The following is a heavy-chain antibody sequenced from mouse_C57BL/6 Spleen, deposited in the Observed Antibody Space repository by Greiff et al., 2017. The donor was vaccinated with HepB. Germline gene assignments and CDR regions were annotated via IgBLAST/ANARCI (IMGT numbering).Heavy chain of an antibody. CDR2: INPYNGGT. CDR1: GYTFTDYY. D-gene: IGHD1-1*01. J-gene: IGHJ1*03. Sequence: VQLQQSGPVLVKPGASVKMSCKASGYTFTDYYMNWVKQSHGKSLEWIGVINPYNGGTSYNQKFKGKATLTVDTSSSTAYMELNSLTSEDSAVYYCARDSSRYWYFDVWGTGTTVTVSS. CDR3: ARDSSRYWYFDV. V-gene: IGHV1-19*01.